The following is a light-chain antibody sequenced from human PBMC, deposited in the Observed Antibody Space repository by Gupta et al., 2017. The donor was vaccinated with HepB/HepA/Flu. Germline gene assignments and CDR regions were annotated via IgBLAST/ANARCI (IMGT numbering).Light chain of an antibody. CDR3: SSYTRSSTTV. CDR1: NSDVGAYNY. CDR2: DVT. J-gene: IGLJ3*02. V-gene: IGLV2-14*03. Sequence: QSALTQPASVSGSPGQSFTISCTGTNSDVGAYNYVSWYQQHPGKAPKLMIFDVTSRPSGVSNRFSGSKSGNTASLTISGLQAEDEADYYCSSYTRSSTTVFGGGTKVTVL.